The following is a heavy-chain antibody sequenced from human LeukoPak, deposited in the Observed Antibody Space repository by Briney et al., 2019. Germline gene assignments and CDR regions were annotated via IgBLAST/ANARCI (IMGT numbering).Heavy chain of an antibody. D-gene: IGHD3-9*01. Sequence: GGSLRLSCAASGFTFSDYYMSWIRQAPGKGLEWVSTITDSDDSTYYADSVKGRFTISRDNSKNTLYMQLHSLRAEDTAVYYCANLVTISGGFWGQGTLVTVSS. V-gene: IGHV3-23*01. CDR1: GFTFSDYY. CDR3: ANLVTISGGF. J-gene: IGHJ1*01. CDR2: ITDSDDST.